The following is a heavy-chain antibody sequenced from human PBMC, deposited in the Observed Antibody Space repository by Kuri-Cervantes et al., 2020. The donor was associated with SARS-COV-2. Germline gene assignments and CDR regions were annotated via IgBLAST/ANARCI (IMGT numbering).Heavy chain of an antibody. D-gene: IGHD3-10*01. Sequence: GESLKISCAPSQATLSSYAKRWVRQAPGKGLEWVSAISGSGGSTYYADSVKGRFTISRDNSKNTLYLQMNSLRAEDTAVYYCAKAVDPGDSGTPQDFDYWGQGTLVTVSS. J-gene: IGHJ4*02. V-gene: IGHV3-23*01. CDR1: QATLSSYA. CDR2: ISGSGGST. CDR3: AKAVDPGDSGTPQDFDY.